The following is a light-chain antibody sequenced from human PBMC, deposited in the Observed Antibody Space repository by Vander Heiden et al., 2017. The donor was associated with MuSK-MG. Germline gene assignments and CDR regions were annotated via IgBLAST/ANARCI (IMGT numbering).Light chain of an antibody. Sequence: SYVLTEPPCVPVAPGNTDRIIRWANKSGRQTVHWYQHKPGQAHLLDVQVDNERPSAIPDRFSFSKSGTTAALTLTSVEPGDEADDDYQVCANKGDALERFGGGTRVTVL. J-gene: IGLJ2*01. CDR1: KSGRQT. V-gene: IGLV3-21*03. CDR3: QVCANKGDALER. CDR2: VDN.